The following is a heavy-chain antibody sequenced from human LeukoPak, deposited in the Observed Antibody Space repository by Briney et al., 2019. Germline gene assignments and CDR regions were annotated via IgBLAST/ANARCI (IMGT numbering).Heavy chain of an antibody. D-gene: IGHD3-9*01. V-gene: IGHV3-23*01. CDR2: ISGSGGST. CDR3: ANYGDYDILTGYYYYYGMDV. CDR1: GFTFSSYA. J-gene: IGHJ6*02. Sequence: GGSLRLSCAASGFTFSSYAMSWVRQAPGKGLEWVSAISGSGGSTYYADSVKGRFTISRDNSKNTLYLQMNSLRAEDTAVYYCANYGDYDILTGYYYYYGMDVWDQGTTVTVSS.